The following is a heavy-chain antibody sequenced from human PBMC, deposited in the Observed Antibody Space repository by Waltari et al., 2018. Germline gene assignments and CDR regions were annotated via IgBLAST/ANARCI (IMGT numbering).Heavy chain of an antibody. D-gene: IGHD2-15*01. V-gene: IGHV3-30-3*01. Sequence: QVQLVESGGGVVQAGRSPRVSCAAAGLTCSSYAMHWVRQAHGKGLEWVAVISQDGSNKYYADSVKGRFTISKDNSKNTLYLQMNSLRAEDTAVYYCARDPSPYCSGGSCYSGPDYWGQGTLVTVSS. CDR1: GLTCSSYA. CDR2: ISQDGSNK. J-gene: IGHJ4*02. CDR3: ARDPSPYCSGGSCYSGPDY.